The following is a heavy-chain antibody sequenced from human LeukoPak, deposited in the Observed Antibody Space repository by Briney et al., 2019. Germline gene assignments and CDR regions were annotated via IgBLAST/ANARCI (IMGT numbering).Heavy chain of an antibody. CDR1: GFTFSSYA. V-gene: IGHV3-23*01. CDR3: AKAPVTTCRGAFCYPFDY. J-gene: IGHJ4*02. Sequence: GGSLRLSCAASGFTFSSYAMSWVRRAPGKGLEGISGFSGSGGSTYYADSVKGRFTISRDNSKNTLYLQMNSLRAEDAAVYYCAKAPVTTCRGAFCYPFDYWGLGTLVTVSS. CDR2: FSGSGGST. D-gene: IGHD2-15*01.